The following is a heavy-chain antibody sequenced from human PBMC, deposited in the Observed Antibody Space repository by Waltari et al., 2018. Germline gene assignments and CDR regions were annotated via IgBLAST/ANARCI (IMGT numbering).Heavy chain of an antibody. CDR2: ISSSSSYI. CDR3: ARDLVGARCAFDI. J-gene: IGHJ3*02. Sequence: EVQLVESGGGLVKPGGSLRLSCAASGFTFSSSSMNWVRQAPGKGLELVSSISSSSSYIYYADSVKGRFTISRDNAKNSLYLQMNSLRAEDTAVYYCARDLVGARCAFDIWGQGTMVTVSS. D-gene: IGHD1-26*01. V-gene: IGHV3-21*01. CDR1: GFTFSSSS.